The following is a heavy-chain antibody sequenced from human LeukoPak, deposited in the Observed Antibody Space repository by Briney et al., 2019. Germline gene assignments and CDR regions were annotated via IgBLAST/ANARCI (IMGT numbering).Heavy chain of an antibody. CDR3: AKWGDYDILTGFYNSDY. CDR2: IGGRRPET. J-gene: IGHJ4*01. CDR1: GFIFSDYS. Sequence: GGSVRLSCAASGFIFSDYSMSWVRQAPGKGLEWVSAIGGRRPETYYADSVKGRFTVSRDDPNNTLYLQMNTMRVEDTAVYYCAKWGDYDILTGFYNSDYWGHGTLVTVSS. D-gene: IGHD3-9*01. V-gene: IGHV3-23*01.